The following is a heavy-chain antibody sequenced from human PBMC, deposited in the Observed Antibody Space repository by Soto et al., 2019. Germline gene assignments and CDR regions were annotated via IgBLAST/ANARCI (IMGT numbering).Heavy chain of an antibody. J-gene: IGHJ5*02. D-gene: IGHD4-4*01. V-gene: IGHV4-31*03. Sequence: KPSETLSLTCTVSGGSISTGGYYWSWIRQHPGKGLEWIGYIYYSGSTYYNPSLKSRVTISVDTSKNQFSLKLSSVTAADTAVYYCAREMTTVTTKRPWFDPWGQGTLVTVSS. CDR1: GGSISTGGYY. CDR3: AREMTTVTTKRPWFDP. CDR2: IYYSGST.